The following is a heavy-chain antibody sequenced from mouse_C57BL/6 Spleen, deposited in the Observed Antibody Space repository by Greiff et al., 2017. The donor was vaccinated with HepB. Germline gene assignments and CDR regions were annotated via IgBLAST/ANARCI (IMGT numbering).Heavy chain of an antibody. CDR1: GFTFSDFY. CDR2: SRNKANDYTT. J-gene: IGHJ4*01. D-gene: IGHD2-12*01. Sequence: EVQRVESGGGLVQSGRSLRLSCATSGFTFSDFYMEWVRQAPGKGLEWIAASRNKANDYTTEYSASVKGRFIVSRDTSQSILYLQMNALRAEDTAIYYCARDGYDSAMDYWGQGTSVTVSS. V-gene: IGHV7-1*01. CDR3: ARDGYDSAMDY.